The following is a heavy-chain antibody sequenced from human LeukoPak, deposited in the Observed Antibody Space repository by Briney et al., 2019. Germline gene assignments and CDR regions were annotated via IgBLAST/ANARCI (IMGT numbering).Heavy chain of an antibody. V-gene: IGHV4-59*01. J-gene: IGHJ5*02. Sequence: SETLSLTCTVSGGSISSYYWSWIRQPPGKGLEWIGYIYYSGSTNYNPSLKSRVTMSVDTSKNQFSPKLSSVTAADTAVYYCARYDYGDGWFDPWGQGTLVTVSS. CDR1: GGSISSYY. CDR3: ARYDYGDGWFDP. CDR2: IYYSGST. D-gene: IGHD4-17*01.